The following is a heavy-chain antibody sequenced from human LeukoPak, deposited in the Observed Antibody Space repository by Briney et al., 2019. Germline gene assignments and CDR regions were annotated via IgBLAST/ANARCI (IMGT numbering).Heavy chain of an antibody. J-gene: IGHJ4*02. D-gene: IGHD2-15*01. Sequence: SLRLSCTASGFTFGDYGMSWFRQAPGKGLEWVGFIRSKAYGGTTEYAASVKGRFTISRDDSKSIAYLQMNSLKTEDTAVYYCSRGHCSGGSCYFDFDYWGQGTLVTVS. CDR3: SRGHCSGGSCYFDFDY. V-gene: IGHV3-49*03. CDR1: GFTFGDYG. CDR2: IRSKAYGGTT.